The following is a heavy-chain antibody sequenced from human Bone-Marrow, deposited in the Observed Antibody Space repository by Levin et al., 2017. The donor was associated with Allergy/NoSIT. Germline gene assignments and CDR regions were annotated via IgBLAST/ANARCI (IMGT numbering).Heavy chain of an antibody. CDR3: ARSYYDILTGYYFDY. CDR1: GGSISSDSYY. Sequence: GSLRLSCTVSGGSISSDSYYWEWIRQPPGKGLEWIGSIHYSGSTYYNPSLKSRITIFADTSKKQFSLKLSSVTATDTAVYYCARSYYDILTGYYFDYWGQGTLVTVSS. J-gene: IGHJ4*02. V-gene: IGHV4-39*01. D-gene: IGHD3-9*01. CDR2: IHYSGST.